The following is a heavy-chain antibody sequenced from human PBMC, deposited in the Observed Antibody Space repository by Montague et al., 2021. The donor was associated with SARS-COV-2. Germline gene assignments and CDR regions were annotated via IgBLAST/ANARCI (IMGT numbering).Heavy chain of an antibody. CDR1: GGSISSSNYY. V-gene: IGHV4-39*02. CDR2: IYDSGST. D-gene: IGHD5-12*01. Sequence: SETLSLTCTVSGGSISSSNYYWDWIRQPPGKGLEWIGSIYDSGSTYYNPSLKSRVTISVDTSKNHFSLKLSSVTAADTAVYYCARRGRKLLPVATTIGGFDIWGQGTRVTVPS. J-gene: IGHJ3*02. CDR3: ARRGRKLLPVATTIGGFDI.